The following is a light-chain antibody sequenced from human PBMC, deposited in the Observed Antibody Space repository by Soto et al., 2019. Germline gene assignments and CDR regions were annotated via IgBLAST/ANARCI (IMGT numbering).Light chain of an antibody. Sequence: QSALTQPRSVSGPPGQSVTISCTGTSSDVGGYDYVSWYQQHPGKAPKFIIYDVTKRPSGVPDRFSGSKSGNTASLTISGLQAEDEADYYCCSYAGSRVVFGGGTQLTV. CDR3: CSYAGSRVV. CDR2: DVT. CDR1: SSDVGGYDY. J-gene: IGLJ2*01. V-gene: IGLV2-11*01.